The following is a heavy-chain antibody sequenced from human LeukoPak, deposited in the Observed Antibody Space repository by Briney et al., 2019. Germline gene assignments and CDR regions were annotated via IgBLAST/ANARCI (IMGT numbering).Heavy chain of an antibody. CDR2: IYPGDSDT. J-gene: IGHJ3*02. D-gene: IGHD6-13*01. V-gene: IGHV5-51*01. CDR1: GYTFTSYW. CDR3: ARRVAAAGTSAFDI. Sequence: ASVKVSCKASGYTFTSYWIGWVRQMPGKGLEWMGIIYPGDSDTRYSPSFQGQVTISADKSISTAYLQWSSLKASDTAMYYCARRVAAAGTSAFDIWGQGTMVTVSS.